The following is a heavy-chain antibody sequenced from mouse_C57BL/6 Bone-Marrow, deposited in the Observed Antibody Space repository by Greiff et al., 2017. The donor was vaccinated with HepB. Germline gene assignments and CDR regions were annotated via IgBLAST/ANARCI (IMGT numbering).Heavy chain of an antibody. CDR1: GFAFTNYL. CDR2: INPGSGDT. V-gene: IGHV1-54*01. CDR3: ASPGFAY. J-gene: IGHJ3*01. Sequence: QVQLQQSGAELVRPGTSVKVSCKASGFAFTNYLIEWVKQRPGQGLEWIGVINPGSGDTNYNEKFKGKATLTADKSSSTAYMQLSSLTSEDSAVYFCASPGFAYWGQGTLVTVSA.